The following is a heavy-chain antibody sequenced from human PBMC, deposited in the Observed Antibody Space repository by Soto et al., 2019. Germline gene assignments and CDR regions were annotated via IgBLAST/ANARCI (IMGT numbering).Heavy chain of an antibody. V-gene: IGHV1-18*01. J-gene: IGHJ3*02. D-gene: IGHD3-10*01. CDR2: IRVYNGNT. CDR1: GYTFTSYG. Sequence: ASVKVSCKASGYTFTSYGISWVRQAPGQGLEWMGWIRVYNGNTNYAQKLQGRVTMTTDTSTSTAYMELRSLRAEDTAVYYCATDYYGSGSYPLDAFDIWGQGTMVTV. CDR3: ATDYYGSGSYPLDAFDI.